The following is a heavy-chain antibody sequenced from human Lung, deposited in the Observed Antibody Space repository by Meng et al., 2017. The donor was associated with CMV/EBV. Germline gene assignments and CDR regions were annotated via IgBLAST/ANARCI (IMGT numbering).Heavy chain of an antibody. D-gene: IGHD4-23*01. V-gene: IGHV6-1*01. CDR1: GDIVSSNSAA. Sequence: VQLQQYGPGLGKPPQTLSLTCAISGDIVSSNSAAWHWIRQSPSRGLEWLGRTYYRSKWYHEYAVSVKSRITISPDTPKNQFSLQLNSMTPEDTAVYYCARGINGGCGDWGQGTLVTVSS. J-gene: IGHJ4*02. CDR2: TYYRSKWYH. CDR3: ARGINGGCGD.